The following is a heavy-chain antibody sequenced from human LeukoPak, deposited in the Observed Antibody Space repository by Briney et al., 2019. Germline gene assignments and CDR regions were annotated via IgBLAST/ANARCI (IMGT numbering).Heavy chain of an antibody. CDR1: GFSVTSFD. CDR3: TREWRGIASHYHGMDV. Sequence: PGGSLRLSCFASGFSVTSFDMYWVRQAAGRGLEWVSAVGTNDDTYYLGSVKGRFIISRENAKNSFSLQMHNLSVEDTAVSYCTREWRGIASHYHGMDVWGQGTTVTVSS. CDR2: VGTNDDT. D-gene: IGHD6-6*01. J-gene: IGHJ6*02. V-gene: IGHV3-13*01.